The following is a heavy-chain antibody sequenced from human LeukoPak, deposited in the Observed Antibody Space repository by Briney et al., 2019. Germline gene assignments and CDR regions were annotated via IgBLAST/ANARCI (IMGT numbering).Heavy chain of an antibody. D-gene: IGHD3-22*01. Sequence: GGSLRLSCAASGFTFGSYAMTWVRQAPGKGLEWVSAISASGGSTYYADSVKGRFTISRDNSKSTLYLQMNSLRAGDTAVYYCAKGYDTTYYHYYFMDVWGKGTTVSVSS. CDR1: GFTFGSYA. V-gene: IGHV3-23*01. CDR3: AKGYDTTYYHYYFMDV. J-gene: IGHJ6*03. CDR2: ISASGGST.